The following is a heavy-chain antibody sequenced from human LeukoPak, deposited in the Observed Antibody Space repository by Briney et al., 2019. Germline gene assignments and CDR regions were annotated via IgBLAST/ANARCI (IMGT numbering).Heavy chain of an antibody. V-gene: IGHV4-31*03. CDR3: ARAPQMGYYYDSSGYFDY. Sequence: SETLSLTCTVSGGSISSGGYYWSWIRQHPGKGLEWIGYIYYSGSTYYNPSLKSRVTISVDTSKNQFSLELSSVTAADTAVYYCARAPQMGYYYDSSGYFDYWGQGTLVTVSS. CDR2: IYYSGST. J-gene: IGHJ4*02. CDR1: GGSISSGGYY. D-gene: IGHD3-22*01.